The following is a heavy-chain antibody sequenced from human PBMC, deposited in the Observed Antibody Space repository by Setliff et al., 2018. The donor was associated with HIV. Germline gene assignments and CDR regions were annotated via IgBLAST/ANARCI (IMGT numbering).Heavy chain of an antibody. CDR1: GYTFTSYG. D-gene: IGHD6-6*01. J-gene: IGHJ4*02. CDR2: IIPIFGTA. V-gene: IGHV1-69*05. CDR3: ARWYGFHSSSSVLGF. Sequence: ASVKVSCKASGYTFTSYGISWVRQAPGQGLEWMGGIIPIFGTANYAQRFQGRVTMTRDTSTSTVYMELSSLRSEDTAVYYCARWYGFHSSSSVLGFWGQGTLVTV.